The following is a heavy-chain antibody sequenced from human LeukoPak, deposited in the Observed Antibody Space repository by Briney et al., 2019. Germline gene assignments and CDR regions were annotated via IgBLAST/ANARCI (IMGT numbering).Heavy chain of an antibody. CDR3: ARDGARYCSSTSCYGNDYYYYGMDV. D-gene: IGHD2-2*01. J-gene: IGHJ6*02. Sequence: GGSLRHSCAATGFTFRSNGMHLDRQTPGTGLESVSDIGKDGSNKYYADSVKGLFTISRVNSKNRLYLQMNSLRAEDTAVYYCARDGARYCSSTSCYGNDYYYYGMDVWGQGTTVTVSS. CDR1: GFTFRSNG. CDR2: IGKDGSNK. V-gene: IGHV3-33*01.